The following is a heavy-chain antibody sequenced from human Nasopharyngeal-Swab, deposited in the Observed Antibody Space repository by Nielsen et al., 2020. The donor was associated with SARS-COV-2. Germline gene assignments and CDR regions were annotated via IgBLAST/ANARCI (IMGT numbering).Heavy chain of an antibody. CDR2: INSDGSST. Sequence: GGSLRLSCAASGLTFSSYWMHWVRQAPGKGLVWVSRINSDGSSTSYADSVKGRFTISRDNAKNTLYLQMNSLRAEDTAVYYCHLRSGGSGDYWGQGTLVTVSS. CDR3: HLRSGGSGDY. V-gene: IGHV3-74*01. CDR1: GLTFSSYW. J-gene: IGHJ4*02. D-gene: IGHD2-15*01.